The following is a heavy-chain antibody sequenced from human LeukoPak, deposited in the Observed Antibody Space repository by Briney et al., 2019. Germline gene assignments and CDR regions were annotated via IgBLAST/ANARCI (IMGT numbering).Heavy chain of an antibody. CDR3: ATYACGNPAS. V-gene: IGHV3-15*01. Sequence: GGALRLSCAASGFTFSNVWMTWVRQAPGKGLEWIGRIQSKTDGGTTDYAAPVKGRFTISRDDSNNTLYLQMNSLRTEDTAVFYCATYACGNPASWGQGTLVTVSS. J-gene: IGHJ4*02. CDR1: GFTFSNVW. CDR2: IQSKTDGGTT. D-gene: IGHD1-14*01.